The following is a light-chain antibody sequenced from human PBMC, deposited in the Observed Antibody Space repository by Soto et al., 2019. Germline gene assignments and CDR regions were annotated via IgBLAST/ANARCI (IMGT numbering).Light chain of an antibody. Sequence: DIQMTQSPSTLAGSVGERVTITCRASQSISSWLAWYQQKPGKAPKLLIYDASSLESGVPSRFSGSGSGTEFTLTISSLQPDDFATYYCQQYNSYSSTFG. V-gene: IGKV1-5*01. CDR3: QQYNSYSST. CDR1: QSISSW. CDR2: DAS. J-gene: IGKJ2*02.